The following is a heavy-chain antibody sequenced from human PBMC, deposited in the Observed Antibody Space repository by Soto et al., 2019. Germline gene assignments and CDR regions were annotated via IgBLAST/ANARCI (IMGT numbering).Heavy chain of an antibody. CDR2: IHGDGRGT. V-gene: IGHV3-74*01. CDR1: GFSFSTYW. Sequence: EVQLVESGGGLVQPGGSLRLSCVDSGFSFSTYWMHWVRQAPGKGLVWVSRIHGDGRGTNYADSVKGRFTISRDNAKNTVYLQMNSLRVEDTAVYYCGMGLRGYYGMDVWGQGTTVTVSS. CDR3: GMGLRGYYGMDV. D-gene: IGHD1-26*01. J-gene: IGHJ6*02.